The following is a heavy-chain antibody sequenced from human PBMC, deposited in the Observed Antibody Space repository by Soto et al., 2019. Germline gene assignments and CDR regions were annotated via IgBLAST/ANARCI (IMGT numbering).Heavy chain of an antibody. CDR3: ARATRFRVYYDTYYGMDV. CDR2: ISAYNGNT. V-gene: IGHV1-18*01. Sequence: ASVKVSCKASGYTFTSFGISWVRQAPGQGLEWMGWISAYNGNTNYAQKLQGRVTMTTDTSTSTAYMELRSLRSDDTAVYYCARATRFRVYYDTYYGMDVWGQGTTVTVSS. CDR1: GYTFTSFG. D-gene: IGHD3-22*01. J-gene: IGHJ6*02.